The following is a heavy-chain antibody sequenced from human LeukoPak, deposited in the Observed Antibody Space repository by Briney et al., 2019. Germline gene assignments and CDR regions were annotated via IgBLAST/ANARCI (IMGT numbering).Heavy chain of an antibody. CDR1: GFTFSSYS. V-gene: IGHV3-21*01. CDR2: ISSSSSYI. D-gene: IGHD6-19*01. J-gene: IGHJ4*02. Sequence: KSGGPLRLSCAASGFTFSSYSMNWVRQAPGKGLEWVSSISSSSSYIYYADSVKGRFTISRDNAKNSLYLQMNSLRAEDTAVYYCARDYSIAVAGFHFDYWGQGTLVTVSS. CDR3: ARDYSIAVAGFHFDY.